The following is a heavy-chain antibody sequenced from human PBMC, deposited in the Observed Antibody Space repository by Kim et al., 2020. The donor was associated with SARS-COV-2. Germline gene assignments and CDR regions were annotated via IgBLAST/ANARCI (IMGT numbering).Heavy chain of an antibody. CDR1: GGSISSSSYY. Sequence: SETLSLICTVSGGSISSSSYYWGWIRQPPGKGLEWIGSIYYSGSTYYNPSLKSRVTISVDTSKNQFSLKLSSVTAADTAVYYCARHGGRDYDILTGYYNYYYGMDVWGQGTTVTVSS. CDR3: ARHGGRDYDILTGYYNYYYGMDV. V-gene: IGHV4-39*01. CDR2: IYYSGST. D-gene: IGHD3-9*01. J-gene: IGHJ6*02.